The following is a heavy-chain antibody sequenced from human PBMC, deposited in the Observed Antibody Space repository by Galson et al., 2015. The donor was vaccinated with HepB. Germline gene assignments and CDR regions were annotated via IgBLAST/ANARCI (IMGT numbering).Heavy chain of an antibody. D-gene: IGHD1-26*01. V-gene: IGHV3-23*01. J-gene: IGHJ3*02. Sequence: SLRLSCAASGFTFSSYAMSWVRQAPGKGLEWVSAISGSGGSTYYADSVKGRFTISRDNSKNTLYLQMNSLRAEDTAVYYCARGPYSGSYAPGAFDIWGQGTMVTVSS. CDR3: ARGPYSGSYAPGAFDI. CDR1: GFTFSSYA. CDR2: ISGSGGST.